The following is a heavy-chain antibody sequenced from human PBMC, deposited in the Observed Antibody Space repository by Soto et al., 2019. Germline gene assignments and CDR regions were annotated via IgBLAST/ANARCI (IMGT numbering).Heavy chain of an antibody. CDR1: GFTFSSYA. CDR2: ISGSGGST. D-gene: IGHD3-3*01. Sequence: EVQLLESGGGLVQPGGSLRLSCAASGFTFSSYAMSWVRQAPGKGLEWVSAISGSGGSTYYADSVKGRFTISRDNSKNTLYLQMNSLSAEDTAVYYCAKDREIFGVVIIPVFDYWGQGTLVTVSS. CDR3: AKDREIFGVVIIPVFDY. V-gene: IGHV3-23*01. J-gene: IGHJ4*02.